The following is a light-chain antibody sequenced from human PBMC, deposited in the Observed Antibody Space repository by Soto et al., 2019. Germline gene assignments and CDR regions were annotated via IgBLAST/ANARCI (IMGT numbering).Light chain of an antibody. CDR2: GAS. Sequence: EIVLTLSPGTLSLSPGERATLSCRASQSVSSSYLGWYQQKPGQAPRLLIYGASSRATGIPDRFSGSGSGTDFTLTISRLEPEDFAVYYCQQYHSSRWTFGQGTKVEIK. CDR3: QQYHSSRWT. V-gene: IGKV3-20*01. J-gene: IGKJ1*01. CDR1: QSVSSSY.